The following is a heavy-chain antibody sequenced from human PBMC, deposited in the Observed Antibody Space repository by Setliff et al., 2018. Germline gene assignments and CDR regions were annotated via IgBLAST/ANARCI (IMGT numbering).Heavy chain of an antibody. V-gene: IGHV3-7*01. CDR2: IKKDGSIK. CDR1: GFTFRSYW. Sequence: GGSLRLSCAASGFTFRSYWMSWVRQAPGKGLEWVANIKKDGSIKYYLDSVRGRFTISRDNAENSLTLQMNSLGVEDTAVYYCSRDLQGSGDYVVDYWGQGTLVTVSS. CDR3: SRDLQGSGDYVVDY. J-gene: IGHJ4*02. D-gene: IGHD4-17*01.